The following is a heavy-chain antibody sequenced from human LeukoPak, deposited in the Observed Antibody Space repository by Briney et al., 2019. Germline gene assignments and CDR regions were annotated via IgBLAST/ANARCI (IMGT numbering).Heavy chain of an antibody. CDR1: GFNFRDYG. V-gene: IGHV3-43*02. D-gene: IGHD2/OR15-2a*01. CDR3: AKEQRPDSFSDFDY. CDR2: TSGNGRFT. J-gene: IGHJ4*02. Sequence: GGSLRLSCAASGFNFRDYGIHWVRQAPGKGLEWLSVTSGNGRFTDYADSVKGRITISRDNSKNSLFLQIHSVRTEDTAFYYCAKEQRPDSFSDFDYWGQGTLVTVSS.